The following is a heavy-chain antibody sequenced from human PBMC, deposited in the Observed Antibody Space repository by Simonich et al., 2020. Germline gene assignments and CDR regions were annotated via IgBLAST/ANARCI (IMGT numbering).Heavy chain of an antibody. CDR3: AREGIAARDAFDI. Sequence: EVQLVESGGGLVQPGGSLRLSCAASGFTFSSYWMSWVRQAPGKGLEWVANIKQDGSEKYYVDSVKGRFTISRDNAKNSLYLQMNSLRAEDTAGYYCAREGIAARDAFDIWGQGTMVTVSS. CDR2: IKQDGSEK. CDR1: GFTFSSYW. J-gene: IGHJ3*02. D-gene: IGHD6-6*01. V-gene: IGHV3-7*01.